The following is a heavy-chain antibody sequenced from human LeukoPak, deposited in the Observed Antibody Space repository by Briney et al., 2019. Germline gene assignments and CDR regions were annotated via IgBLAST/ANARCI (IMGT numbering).Heavy chain of an antibody. V-gene: IGHV3-21*01. CDR1: GFTFSSYS. CDR2: ISSSSSYI. Sequence: GGSLRLSCAASGFTFSSYSMNWVRQAPGKGLEWVSSISSSSSYIYYADPVKGRFTISRDNAKNSLYLQMNSLRAEDTAVYYCARGPSYCGNNCYYYFDSWGQGTLVTVSS. CDR3: ARGPSYCGNNCYYYFDS. J-gene: IGHJ4*02. D-gene: IGHD2-21*01.